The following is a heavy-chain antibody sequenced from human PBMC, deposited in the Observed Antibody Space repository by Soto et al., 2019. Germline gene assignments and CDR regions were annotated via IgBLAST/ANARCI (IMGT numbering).Heavy chain of an antibody. CDR3: ARAGHYYDSSGYAN. D-gene: IGHD3-22*01. V-gene: IGHV1-18*01. CDR1: GYTFGTSG. Sequence: QVKLVQSGAEVKKPGTSMKVSCKASGYTFGTSGXNXIRXXXXXXLEWMGWISAYNGNTNYEQKLQDRVTMTTDTSTNTAYLELRSLRSDDTAVYYCARAGHYYDSSGYANWGQGTLVTVSS. CDR2: ISAYNGNT. J-gene: IGHJ4*02.